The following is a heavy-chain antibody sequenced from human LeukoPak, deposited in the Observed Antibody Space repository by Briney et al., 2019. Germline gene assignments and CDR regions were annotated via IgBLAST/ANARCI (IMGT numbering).Heavy chain of an antibody. CDR1: GFTFSNYS. V-gene: IGHV3-21*01. Sequence: GGSLRLSCAVSGFTFSNYSMNWVRQAPGKGLEWVSSISSGSTYMYYADSVKGRFTISRDNAKNSLYLQMNSLRAEDTAVYYCARASYDILTGYPHYAFDIWGQGTMVTVSS. J-gene: IGHJ3*02. CDR2: ISSGSTYM. CDR3: ARASYDILTGYPHYAFDI. D-gene: IGHD3-9*01.